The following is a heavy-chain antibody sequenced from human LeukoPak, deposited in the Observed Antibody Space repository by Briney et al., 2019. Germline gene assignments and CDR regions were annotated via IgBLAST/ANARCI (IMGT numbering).Heavy chain of an antibody. V-gene: IGHV5-51*01. CDR1: GYSFTSYW. D-gene: IGHD3-9*01. CDR2: IFPGDSGT. Sequence: SGESLKISCKGSGYSFTSYWNGCVRQMPGKGLEWMGVIFPGDSGTKYSPSFQGQVTISADKSISTASLQWSSLKASDTAMYYCARGFDWFHQIFGGDWFDPWGQGTLVTVSS. J-gene: IGHJ5*02. CDR3: ARGFDWFHQIFGGDWFDP.